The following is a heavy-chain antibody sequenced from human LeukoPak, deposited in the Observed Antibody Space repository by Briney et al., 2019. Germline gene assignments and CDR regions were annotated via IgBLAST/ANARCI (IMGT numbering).Heavy chain of an antibody. V-gene: IGHV4-39*01. CDR2: IYYSGST. CDR1: GGSISSSSYY. D-gene: IGHD4-17*01. CDR3: ARSSELTTFDY. J-gene: IGHJ4*02. Sequence: NSSETLSLTCTVSGGSISSSSYYWGWIRQPPGKGLEWIGSIYYSGSTYYNPSLKSRVTISVDTSKNQFSLKLSSVTAADTAVYYCARSSELTTFDYWGQGTLVTVSS.